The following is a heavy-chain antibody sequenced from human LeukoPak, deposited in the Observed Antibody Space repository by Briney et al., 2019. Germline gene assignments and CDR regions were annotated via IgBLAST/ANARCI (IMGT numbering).Heavy chain of an antibody. V-gene: IGHV1-8*03. J-gene: IGHJ5*02. CDR2: MNPNSGNT. CDR1: GYTFTSYD. CDR3: ARGRIAAVGWFDP. D-gene: IGHD6-13*01. Sequence: ASVNASCKASGYTFTSYDINWVRQATGQGLEWMGWMNPNSGNTGYAQKFQGRVTITRNTSISTAYMELSSLRSEDTAVYYCARGRIAAVGWFDPWGQGTLVTVSS.